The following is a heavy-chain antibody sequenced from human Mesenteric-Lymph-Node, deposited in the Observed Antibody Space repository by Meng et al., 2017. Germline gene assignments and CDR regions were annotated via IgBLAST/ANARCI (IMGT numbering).Heavy chain of an antibody. Sequence: GGSLRLSCAASGFTFSTYGMSWVRQAPGQGMELVANIKQDGSEKYYVDSVKGRFTISRDNAKNSLYLQMDSLRAEDTAVYYCARRRGSYSNAFDIWGQGTMVTVSS. CDR3: ARRRGSYSNAFDI. V-gene: IGHV3-7*01. J-gene: IGHJ3*02. D-gene: IGHD1-26*01. CDR1: GFTFSTYG. CDR2: IKQDGSEK.